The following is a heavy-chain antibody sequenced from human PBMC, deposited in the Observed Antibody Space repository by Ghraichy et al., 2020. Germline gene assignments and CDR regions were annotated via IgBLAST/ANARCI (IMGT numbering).Heavy chain of an antibody. CDR2: INPKNGGP. Sequence: ASVKVSCKASGYTFIDYFVHWLRQAPGKGLEWMGWINPKNGGPIFGHKFQGRVSMTSDTSIITTYMELSSLTSDDTAVYYCARGPANGGYDYWGQGTLVTVSS. J-gene: IGHJ4*02. CDR3: ARGPANGGYDY. V-gene: IGHV1-2*02. CDR1: GYTFIDYF. D-gene: IGHD2-15*01.